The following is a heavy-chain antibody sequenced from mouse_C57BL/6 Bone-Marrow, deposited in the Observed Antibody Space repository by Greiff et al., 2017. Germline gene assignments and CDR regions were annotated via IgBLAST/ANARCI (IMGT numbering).Heavy chain of an antibody. J-gene: IGHJ3*01. V-gene: IGHV1-39*01. CDR3: GLITTVVAPY. CDR2: LNPNYGTT. Sequence: VQLQQSGPELVKPGASVKISCKASGYSFTDYNMNWVKQTHGKSLEWIGVLNPNYGTTSSNQKFKGKATLTVDQSSSTAYMQLNSLTSEDSAVYYCGLITTVVAPYWGKGTLVTGSA. D-gene: IGHD1-1*01. CDR1: GYSFTDYN.